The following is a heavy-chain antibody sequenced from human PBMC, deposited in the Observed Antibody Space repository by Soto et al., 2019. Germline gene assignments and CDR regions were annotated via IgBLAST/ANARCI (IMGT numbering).Heavy chain of an antibody. J-gene: IGHJ2*01. Sequence: QVQLVQSGAEVKKPGSSVKVSCKASGGTFSSYTISWVRQAPGQGLEWMGRIIPILGIANYAQKFQGRVTITADNSTSTAYMELSSLRSEDTAMYYCARSPYDYIWGSYRFDWYFDLWGRGTLVTVSS. CDR2: IIPILGIA. V-gene: IGHV1-69*02. CDR3: ARSPYDYIWGSYRFDWYFDL. D-gene: IGHD3-16*02. CDR1: GGTFSSYT.